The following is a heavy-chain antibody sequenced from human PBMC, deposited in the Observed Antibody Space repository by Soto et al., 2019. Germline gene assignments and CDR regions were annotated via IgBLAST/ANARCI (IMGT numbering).Heavy chain of an antibody. V-gene: IGHV3-53*01. CDR1: GFIVSSNY. D-gene: IGHD3-3*01. J-gene: IGHJ4*02. CDR2: IYAGGST. CDR3: ARDNRRGGAYDFEY. Sequence: EVQLVESGGGLIQPGGSLRLSCAASGFIVSSNYMSWVRQAPGKGLEWVSVIYAGGSTYYADSVKGRFTISRDNSTNMLYLQMKSLRAEDTAVYYCARDNRRGGAYDFEYWGQGTLVTVSS.